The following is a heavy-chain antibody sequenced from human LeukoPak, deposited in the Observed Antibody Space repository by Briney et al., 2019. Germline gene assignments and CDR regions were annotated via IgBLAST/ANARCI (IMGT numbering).Heavy chain of an antibody. CDR1: GFTFSSYG. CDR2: IRYDGSNT. J-gene: IGHJ3*02. Sequence: GGSLRLSCAASGFTFSSYGMHWVRQAPGQGLGWGAFIRYDGSNTYYADSVKGRFTISRDNSKNTLYLQMNSLRAEDTAVYYCAKDGEWELRDAFDIWGQGTMVTVSS. CDR3: AKDGEWELRDAFDI. V-gene: IGHV3-30*02. D-gene: IGHD1-26*01.